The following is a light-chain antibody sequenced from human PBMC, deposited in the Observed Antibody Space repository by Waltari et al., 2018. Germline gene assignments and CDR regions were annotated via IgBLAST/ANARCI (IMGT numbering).Light chain of an antibody. CDR1: SLRRYY. CDR3: LSRDSSSTRV. CDR2: GHD. Sequence: SSELTQDPAVSVALGQTVRITCQGVSLRRYYASWYQQRPGQAPFLVLYGHDNRPSGIPDRFSGSTSGNTASLTITRAQAEDAGVYYCLSRDSSSTRVFGGGTTLTV. J-gene: IGLJ3*02. V-gene: IGLV3-19*01.